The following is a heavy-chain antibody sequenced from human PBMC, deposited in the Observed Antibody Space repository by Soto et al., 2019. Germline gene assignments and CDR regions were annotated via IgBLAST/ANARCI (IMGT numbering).Heavy chain of an antibody. CDR3: ARDLVRYFYSSSWYGSYYYYYGMDV. Sequence: SGGSLRLSCAASGFTFSSYGMHWVRQAPGKGLEWVAVIWYDGSNKYYADSVKGRFTISRDNSKNTLYLQMNSLRAEDTAVYYCARDLVRYFYSSSWYGSYYYYYGMDVWGQGTTVTVSS. D-gene: IGHD6-13*01. V-gene: IGHV3-33*01. J-gene: IGHJ6*02. CDR2: IWYDGSNK. CDR1: GFTFSSYG.